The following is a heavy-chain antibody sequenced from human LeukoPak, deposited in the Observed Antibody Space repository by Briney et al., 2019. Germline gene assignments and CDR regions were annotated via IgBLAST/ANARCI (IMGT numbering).Heavy chain of an antibody. J-gene: IGHJ4*02. CDR3: AREDGYGSSWYSDY. D-gene: IGHD2-2*01. Sequence: GSLRLSCAASGFTFSDYYMSWIRQAPGQGREWVSDIINTSIYTNYADSVKGRFTISRDNAKTSLYLQMNSLRAEDTAVYYCAREDGYGSSWYSDYWGQGTLVTVSS. CDR2: IINTSIYT. V-gene: IGHV3-11*05. CDR1: GFTFSDYY.